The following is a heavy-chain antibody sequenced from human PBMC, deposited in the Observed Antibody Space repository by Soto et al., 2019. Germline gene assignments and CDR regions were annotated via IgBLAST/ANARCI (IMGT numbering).Heavy chain of an antibody. Sequence: GSLRLSCAASGFTFSSYAMHWVRQAPGKGLEWVAVISYDGSNKYYADSVKGRFTISRDNSKNTLYLQMNSLRAEDTAVYYCARALDYYYYGMDVWGQGTTVTVSS. J-gene: IGHJ6*02. V-gene: IGHV3-30-3*01. CDR2: ISYDGSNK. CDR1: GFTFSSYA. CDR3: ARALDYYYYGMDV.